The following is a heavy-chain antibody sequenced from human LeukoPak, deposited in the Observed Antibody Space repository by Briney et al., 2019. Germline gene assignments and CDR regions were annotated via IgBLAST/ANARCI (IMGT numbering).Heavy chain of an antibody. V-gene: IGHV3-48*03. Sequence: GGSLRLSCAASGFTCSSYEMNWVRQAPGKGLEWVSYISSSGSTIYYADSVKGRFTISRDNAKNSLYLQMNSLRAEDTAVYYCARDWDGHSGSYYDFDYWGQGTLVTVSS. CDR3: ARDWDGHSGSYYDFDY. J-gene: IGHJ4*02. CDR2: ISSSGSTI. CDR1: GFTCSSYE. D-gene: IGHD1-26*01.